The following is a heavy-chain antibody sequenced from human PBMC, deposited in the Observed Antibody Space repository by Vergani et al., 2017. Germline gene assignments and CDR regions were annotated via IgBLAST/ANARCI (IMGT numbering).Heavy chain of an antibody. J-gene: IGHJ4*01. CDR3: ARAYGRYDWFDY. D-gene: IGHD1-20*01. V-gene: IGHV3-21*06. Sequence: VQLVESGGGVVQPGGSLRLSCAASGFTFSDFSMSWVRQAPGKGLEWVAFIGSSGPYINYADSVKGRFIISRDNTNNSLFLQLRSLRADDTAVYYCARAYGRYDWFDYWGQRTLVTVPS. CDR2: IGSSGPYI. CDR1: GFTFSDFS.